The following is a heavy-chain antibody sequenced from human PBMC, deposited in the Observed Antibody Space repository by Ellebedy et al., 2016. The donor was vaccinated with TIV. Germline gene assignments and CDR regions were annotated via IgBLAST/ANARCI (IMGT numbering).Heavy chain of an antibody. V-gene: IGHV3-48*04. J-gene: IGHJ5*02. CDR1: GFTFIYYS. Sequence: PGGSLRLSCAASGFTFIYYSMNWVRQAPGKGLEWISYISSDSSKIVYADSVKGRFTVSRDNARNSLFLQMNSLRAEDTAIYYCARDAAIAAAGTGWFDPWGQGTLVTVSS. CDR2: ISSDSSKI. D-gene: IGHD6-13*01. CDR3: ARDAAIAAAGTGWFDP.